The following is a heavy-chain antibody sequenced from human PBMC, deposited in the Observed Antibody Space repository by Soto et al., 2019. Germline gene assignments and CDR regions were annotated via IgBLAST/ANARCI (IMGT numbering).Heavy chain of an antibody. CDR3: ARGRYGDY. V-gene: IGHV1-18*01. D-gene: IGHD1-1*01. Sequence: QVHLVQSGAEVKKPGASVKVSCKGSGYCFTTYGITWVRQAPGQGLEWMAWISAHNGNTDYAQNLQGRVTVTRDTSTSTAYMELRSLRSDDTAMYYCARGRYGDYWGQGDLVTVSS. J-gene: IGHJ4*02. CDR2: ISAHNGNT. CDR1: GYCFTTYG.